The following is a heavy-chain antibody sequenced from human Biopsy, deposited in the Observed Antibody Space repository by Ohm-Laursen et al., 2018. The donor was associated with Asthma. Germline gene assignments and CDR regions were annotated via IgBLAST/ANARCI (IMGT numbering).Heavy chain of an antibody. CDR1: GFSFSEFV. Sequence: SLRLSCAASGFSFSEFVMHWVRQAPGKGLEWVAVISFDGTNRNYTDSVKGRFTISRDNSRNTLHLEMNSLRAEDTAVYFCAKEVFPGWELRRGPDSWGQGTLVTVSS. V-gene: IGHV3-30*18. J-gene: IGHJ4*02. CDR2: ISFDGTNR. CDR3: AKEVFPGWELRRGPDS. D-gene: IGHD1-26*01.